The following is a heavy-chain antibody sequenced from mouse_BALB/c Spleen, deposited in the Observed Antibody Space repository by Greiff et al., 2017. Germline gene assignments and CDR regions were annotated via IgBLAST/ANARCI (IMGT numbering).Heavy chain of an antibody. CDR1: GYSITSGYY. J-gene: IGHJ2*01. D-gene: IGHD2-1*01. CDR2: ISYDGSN. Sequence: EVKLMESGPGLVKPSQSLSLTCSVTGYSITSGYYWNWIRQFPGNKLEWMGYISYDGSNNYNPSLKNRISITRDTSKNQFFLKLNSVTTEDTATYYCATDGNYFDYWGQGTTLTVSS. CDR3: ATDGNYFDY. V-gene: IGHV3-6*02.